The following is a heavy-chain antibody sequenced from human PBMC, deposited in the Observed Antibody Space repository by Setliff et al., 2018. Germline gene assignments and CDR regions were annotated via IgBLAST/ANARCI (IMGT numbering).Heavy chain of an antibody. CDR1: GGSISSCSYY. V-gene: IGHV4-39*07. CDR2: IYYSGST. CDR3: ARRETYYNFWSGYYAY. J-gene: IGHJ4*02. D-gene: IGHD3-3*01. Sequence: SETLSLTCTVSGGSISSCSYYWGGIRQPPGKGLEWIGSIYYSGSTYYNPSLKSRVTISVDTSKNQFSLKLSSVTAADTAVYYCARRETYYNFWSGYYAYWGQGTLVTVSS.